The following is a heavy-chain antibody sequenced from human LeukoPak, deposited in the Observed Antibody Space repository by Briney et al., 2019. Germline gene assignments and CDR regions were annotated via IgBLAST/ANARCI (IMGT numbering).Heavy chain of an antibody. V-gene: IGHV3-23*01. CDR3: AKDHPGPVGPYYYYGMDV. Sequence: PGGSLRLSCAASGFTFSSYAMSWVRQAPGKGLEWVSAISGSGGSTYYADSVKGRFTISRDNSKNTLYLQMNSLRAEDTAVYCCAKDHPGPVGPYYYYGMDVWGQGTTVTVSS. J-gene: IGHJ6*02. D-gene: IGHD2-8*02. CDR1: GFTFSSYA. CDR2: ISGSGGST.